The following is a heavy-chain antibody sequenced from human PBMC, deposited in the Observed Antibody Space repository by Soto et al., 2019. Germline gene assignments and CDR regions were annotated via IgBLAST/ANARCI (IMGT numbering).Heavy chain of an antibody. V-gene: IGHV1-18*04. J-gene: IGHJ4*02. CDR2: ISGSNEDT. D-gene: IGHD3-22*01. CDR3: ASDSSSGYFDSSDYPTGFDF. Sequence: QVQLVQSGAEVKKPGASVKVSCKTSGYSFTRYGFSWVRQAPGQGLEWMGWISGSNEDTHYAQKFQGRVSMTTDTPTRPAYMELRSLRSDDTAVYYCASDSSSGYFDSSDYPTGFDFWGQGTLVTVSA. CDR1: GYSFTRYG.